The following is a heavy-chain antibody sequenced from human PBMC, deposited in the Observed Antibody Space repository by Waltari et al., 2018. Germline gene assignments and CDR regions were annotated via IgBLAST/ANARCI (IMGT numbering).Heavy chain of an antibody. CDR3: ASFTTKTH. J-gene: IGHJ4*02. CDR1: GLTVSNNY. D-gene: IGHD1-1*01. Sequence: EVQLVESGGGLIQPGGSLRLSCAAAGLTVSNNYMSWLRQAPGKGLEWVSLIYSGGSTYYADSVKGRFTISRDNSRNTLYLQMNSLRAEDTAVYYCASFTTKTHWGQGTLVTVSS. CDR2: IYSGGST. V-gene: IGHV3-53*01.